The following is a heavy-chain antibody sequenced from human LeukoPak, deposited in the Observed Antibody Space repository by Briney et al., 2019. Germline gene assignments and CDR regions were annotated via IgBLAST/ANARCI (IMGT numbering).Heavy chain of an antibody. CDR1: GDSVSSDSAA. V-gene: IGHV6-1*01. D-gene: IGHD6-19*01. Sequence: SQTLSLTCAISGDSVSSDSAAWYWIRQSPSRGLEWLGRTYYRSKWFNDYAVSVRSRIIINPDTSKNQFSLHLNSVTPEDTAVYYCARVRRIAVTAYYFESWGQGTLVTVSS. CDR3: ARVRRIAVTAYYFES. CDR2: TYYRSKWFN. J-gene: IGHJ4*02.